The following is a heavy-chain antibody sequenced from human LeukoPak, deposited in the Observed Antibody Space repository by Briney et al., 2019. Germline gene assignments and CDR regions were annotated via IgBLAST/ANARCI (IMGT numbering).Heavy chain of an antibody. Sequence: ASAKVSCKASGYTFTSYGISWVRQAPGQGLEWMGWINPEKRDTGYAHKFQGRVTMTSDTSISTAYMELSSLRSDDTAVYYCAKKVRGPSHPLDFWGQGTLVTVSS. CDR1: GYTFTSYG. V-gene: IGHV1-18*01. D-gene: IGHD5-12*01. CDR2: INPEKRDT. CDR3: AKKVRGPSHPLDF. J-gene: IGHJ4*02.